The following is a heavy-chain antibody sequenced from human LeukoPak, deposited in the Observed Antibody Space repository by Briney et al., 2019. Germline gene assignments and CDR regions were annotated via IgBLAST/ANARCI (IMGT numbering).Heavy chain of an antibody. J-gene: IGHJ4*02. Sequence: GRSLRLSCAASGFTFDDYAMHWVRQAPGKGLEWVSGISWNSGSIGYADSVKGRFTISRDNAKNSLYLQMNSLRAEDTALYYCAKVFRRYCSSTSCFYFDYWGQGTLVTVSS. CDR1: GFTFDDYA. D-gene: IGHD2-2*01. CDR2: ISWNSGSI. V-gene: IGHV3-9*01. CDR3: AKVFRRYCSSTSCFYFDY.